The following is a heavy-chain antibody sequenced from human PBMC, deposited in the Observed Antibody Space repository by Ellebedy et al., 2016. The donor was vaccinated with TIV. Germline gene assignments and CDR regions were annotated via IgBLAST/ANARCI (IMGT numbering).Heavy chain of an antibody. CDR2: IRQDGSDK. CDR3: ARGHCSGSSCLYYYYGMDV. Sequence: GGSLRLSCAASGFTFSRCWMNWVRQAPGKGLEWVANIRQDGSDKDYVDSVKGRFTISRDNAKNSLYLQMNSLRAEDTAVYYCARGHCSGSSCLYYYYGMDVWGQGTTVTVAS. V-gene: IGHV3-7*03. CDR1: GFTFSRCW. J-gene: IGHJ6*02. D-gene: IGHD2-15*01.